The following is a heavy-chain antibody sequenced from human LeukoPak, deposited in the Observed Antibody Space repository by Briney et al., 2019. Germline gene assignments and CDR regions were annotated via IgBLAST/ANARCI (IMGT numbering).Heavy chain of an antibody. Sequence: PSQTLSLTCTVSGGSISSGGNYWSWIRQHPGKGLEWIGYIYYSGSTYYNPSLKSRVTISVDTSKNQFSLKLSSVTAADTAVSYCARLLVVVPAAIRGPLGWFDPWGQGTLVTVSS. V-gene: IGHV4-31*03. D-gene: IGHD2-2*01. CDR3: ARLLVVVPAAIRGPLGWFDP. CDR1: GGSISSGGNY. J-gene: IGHJ5*02. CDR2: IYYSGST.